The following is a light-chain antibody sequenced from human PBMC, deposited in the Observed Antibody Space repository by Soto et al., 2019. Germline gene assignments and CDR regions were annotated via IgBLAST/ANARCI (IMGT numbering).Light chain of an antibody. J-gene: IGKJ2*01. CDR1: QSVNSY. CDR2: DAS. CDR3: QQRSNWPPL. V-gene: IGKV3-11*01. Sequence: EIVLTQSPATLSLSPGERATLSCRASQSVNSYLAWYQQKPGQAPRLLIYDASNRATGIPAMFSGSGSGTDFTLTISSLAPEDFAVYYCQQRSNWPPLFGQGTKLEIK.